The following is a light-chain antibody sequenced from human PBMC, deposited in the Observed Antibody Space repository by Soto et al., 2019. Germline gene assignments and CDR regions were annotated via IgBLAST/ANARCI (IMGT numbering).Light chain of an antibody. CDR2: EVS. CDR3: SSYASSSTWV. V-gene: IGLV2-14*01. CDR1: GSDVGGYNY. Sequence: QSALTQPASVSGSPGQSITISCTGTGSDVGGYNYVSWYQQHPGKAPKVMIYEVSNRPSGVSNRFSGSKSGNTASLTISGRQAEDEADYYCSSYASSSTWVFGGGTKLTVL. J-gene: IGLJ2*01.